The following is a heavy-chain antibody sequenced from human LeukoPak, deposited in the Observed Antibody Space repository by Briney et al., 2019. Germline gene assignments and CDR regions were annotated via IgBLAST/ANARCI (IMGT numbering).Heavy chain of an antibody. D-gene: IGHD1-26*01. CDR1: GFTFSSYW. CDR3: ARAYHYSGSSPLDY. Sequence: GGSLRLSCAASGFTFSSYWMSWVRQAPGKGLEWVANIKQDGSEKYYVDSVKGRFTISRDNAKNSLYLQMNSLRAEDTAVYYCARAYHYSGSSPLDYWGQGTLVTVSS. CDR2: IKQDGSEK. V-gene: IGHV3-7*01. J-gene: IGHJ4*02.